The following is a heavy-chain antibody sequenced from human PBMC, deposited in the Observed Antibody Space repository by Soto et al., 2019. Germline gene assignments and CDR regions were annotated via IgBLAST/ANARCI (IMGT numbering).Heavy chain of an antibody. CDR3: ASQVIVVVVAPTGPVGFDP. Sequence: PSETLSLTCAVSGYSISSGYYWGWIRQPPGKGLEWIGSIYHSGSTYYNPSLKSRVTISVDTSKNQFSLKLSSVTAADTAVYYCASQVIVVVVAPTGPVGFDPWGQGTLVTVS. V-gene: IGHV4-38-2*01. CDR2: IYHSGST. J-gene: IGHJ5*02. D-gene: IGHD2-15*01. CDR1: GYSISSGYY.